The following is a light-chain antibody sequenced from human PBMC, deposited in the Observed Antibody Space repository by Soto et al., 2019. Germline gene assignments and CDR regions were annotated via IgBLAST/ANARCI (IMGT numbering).Light chain of an antibody. CDR3: GADHGSVSNFV. CDR1: SGYSNYK. J-gene: IGLJ2*01. Sequence: QSVLTQPPSASASLGASVTLTCTLSSGYSNYKVDWYQQRPGKGPRFVMRVGTGGIVGSKGDGIPDRFSVLGSGLNRYLTIKNILEEDESDYHSGADHGSVSNFVLGGGTKVTVL. V-gene: IGLV9-49*01. CDR2: VGTGGIVG.